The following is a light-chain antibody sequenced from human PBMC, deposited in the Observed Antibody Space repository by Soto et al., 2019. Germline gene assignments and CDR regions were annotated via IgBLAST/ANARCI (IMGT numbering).Light chain of an antibody. J-gene: IGLJ2*01. Sequence: QSVLTQPPSASGTPGQRVTISCSGSNSNIGSHPVNWYQQLPGTAPKLLMYNNDQRPSGVPDRFSVSKSGTSASLAIGGLRSEDEADYFCASWDGSLNGPIFGGGTKLTVL. CDR2: NND. CDR1: NSNIGSHP. V-gene: IGLV1-44*01. CDR3: ASWDGSLNGPI.